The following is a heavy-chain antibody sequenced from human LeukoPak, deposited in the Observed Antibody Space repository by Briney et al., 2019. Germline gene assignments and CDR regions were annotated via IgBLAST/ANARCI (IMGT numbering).Heavy chain of an antibody. CDR2: IYYSGST. CDR1: GGSISSYY. J-gene: IGHJ3*02. Sequence: SETLSLTCTVSGGSISSYYWSWIRQPPGKGLEWIGYIYYSGSTNYNPSLKSRVTILVDTSKNQFSLKLSSVTAADTAVYYCARIIVVPAAKAAFDIWGQGTMVTVSS. V-gene: IGHV4-59*01. D-gene: IGHD2-2*01. CDR3: ARIIVVPAAKAAFDI.